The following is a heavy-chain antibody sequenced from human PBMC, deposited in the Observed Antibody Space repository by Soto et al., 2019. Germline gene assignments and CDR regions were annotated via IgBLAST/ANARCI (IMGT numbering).Heavy chain of an antibody. CDR3: ARAWSFEGYCSSTSCYSGNWFDP. CDR2: IYYSGST. D-gene: IGHD2-2*01. V-gene: IGHV4-59*01. CDR1: GGSISSYY. Sequence: QVQLQESGPGLVKPSETLSLTCTVSGGSISSYYWSWIRQPPGKGLEWIGYIYYSGSTNYNPSLKSRVTISVDTSKNQFSLKLSSVTAADTAVYYCARAWSFEGYCSSTSCYSGNWFDPWGQGTLVTVSS. J-gene: IGHJ5*02.